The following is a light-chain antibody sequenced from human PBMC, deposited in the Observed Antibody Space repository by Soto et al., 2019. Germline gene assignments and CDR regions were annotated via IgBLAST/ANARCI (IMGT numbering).Light chain of an antibody. J-gene: IGKJ3*01. V-gene: IGKV3-20*01. CDR3: QQYGDSVFT. Sequence: ESVLTQSPGTLYLSPGERATLSCRASQSCRSSYLTWYHQKPGQAPRLLIFVASSRATGTPDRISGRGAGTDYTLTLNRLEPEDVGVYYCQQYGDSVFTFGPGTKVEIK. CDR1: QSCRSSY. CDR2: VAS.